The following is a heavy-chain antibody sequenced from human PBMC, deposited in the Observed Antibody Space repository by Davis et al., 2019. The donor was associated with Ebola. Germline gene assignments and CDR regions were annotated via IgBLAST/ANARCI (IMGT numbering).Heavy chain of an antibody. CDR3: ARGPLRFLEWLLGYYFDY. J-gene: IGHJ4*02. CDR2: IKQDGSEK. D-gene: IGHD3-3*01. V-gene: IGHV3-7*03. Sequence: GESLKISCAASGFTFSSYGMHWVRQAPGKGLEWVANIKQDGSEKYYVDSVKGRFTISRDNAKNSLYLQMNSLRAEDTAVYYCARGPLRFLEWLLGYYFDYWGQGTLVTVSS. CDR1: GFTFSSYG.